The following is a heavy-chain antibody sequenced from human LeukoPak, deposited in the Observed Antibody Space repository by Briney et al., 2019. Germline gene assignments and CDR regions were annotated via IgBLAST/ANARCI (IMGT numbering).Heavy chain of an antibody. CDR2: MNPNSGNT. D-gene: IGHD3-3*01. CDR3: ARGGYYDFWSGYYSDIYYYYMDV. V-gene: IGHV1-8*03. Sequence: ASVNVSCKASGYTFTSYDINWVRQATGQGREWLGWMNPNSGNTGYAQKFQGRVTITRNTSISTAYMELSSLRSEDTAVYYCARGGYYDFWSGYYSDIYYYYMDVWGKGTTVTVSS. CDR1: GYTFTSYD. J-gene: IGHJ6*03.